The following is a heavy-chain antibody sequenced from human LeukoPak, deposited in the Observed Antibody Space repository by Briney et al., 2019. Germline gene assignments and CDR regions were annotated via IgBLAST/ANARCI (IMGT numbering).Heavy chain of an antibody. D-gene: IGHD2-21*02. CDR1: GGSISSSSYY. J-gene: IGHJ4*02. Sequence: PSETLSLTCTVSGGSISSSSYYWGWIRQPPGKGLEWIGTIYYSGSTYYNPSLKSRVTISVDTSKNQFSLKLSSVTAADTAVYYCARYSAPVTSIDYWGQGTLVTVSS. V-gene: IGHV4-39*07. CDR3: ARYSAPVTSIDY. CDR2: IYYSGST.